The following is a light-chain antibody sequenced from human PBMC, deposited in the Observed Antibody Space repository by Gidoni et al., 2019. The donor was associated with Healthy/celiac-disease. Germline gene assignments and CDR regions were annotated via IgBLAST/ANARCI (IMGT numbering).Light chain of an antibody. V-gene: IGKV3-11*01. CDR1: QSVSSY. CDR3: QQRSNWYS. CDR2: DAS. Sequence: EIVLTQSPATLSLSPGERATLSCRASQSVSSYLDWYQQKPGQATRLLIYDASNRATGIPARFSGSGSGTDFTLTSSSLEPEDFAVYYCQQRSNWYSFGQGTKLEIK. J-gene: IGKJ2*03.